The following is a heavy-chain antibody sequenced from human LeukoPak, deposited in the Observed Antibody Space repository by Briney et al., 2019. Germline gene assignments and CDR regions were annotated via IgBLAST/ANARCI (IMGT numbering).Heavy chain of an antibody. J-gene: IGHJ2*01. Sequence: GGSLRLSCAASGCTFSSYNMHWVCQATGKGLEWVSAVGTAGGPYYPGSVTGRFTISRENAKHSLYLQMNSLRAGDTAVYYCARGGEYYYGSGSYYHFIWYFDLWGRGTLVTVSS. CDR3: ARGGEYYYGSGSYYHFIWYFDL. CDR1: GCTFSSYN. D-gene: IGHD3-10*01. CDR2: VGTAGGP. V-gene: IGHV3-13*05.